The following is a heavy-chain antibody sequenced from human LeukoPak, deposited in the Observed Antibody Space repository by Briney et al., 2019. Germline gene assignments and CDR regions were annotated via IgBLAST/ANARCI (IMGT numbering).Heavy chain of an antibody. Sequence: PGGSLRLSCAASGFTFSSYSMNWVRQAPGKGLEWVSSISSSSSYIYYTDSVKGRFTISRDNAKNSLYLQMNSLRAEDTAVYYCARYGDCSSTSCPDYWGQGTLVTVSS. CDR3: ARYGDCSSTSCPDY. CDR2: ISSSSSYI. V-gene: IGHV3-21*01. CDR1: GFTFSSYS. D-gene: IGHD2-2*01. J-gene: IGHJ4*02.